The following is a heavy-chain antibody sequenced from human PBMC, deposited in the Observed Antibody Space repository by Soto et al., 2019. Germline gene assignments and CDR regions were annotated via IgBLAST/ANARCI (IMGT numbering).Heavy chain of an antibody. CDR3: SKEGGPSSSPDYYY. J-gene: IGHJ4*02. V-gene: IGHV3-30*18. Sequence: QVQLVESGGGVVQPGRSLRLSCAASGFTFSSYGMHWVRQAAGKGLEWVAVISYDGSNKYYADSVKGRFTISRDNSKNTLYLQMNSLRAEDTAVYYCSKEGGPSSSPDYYYSGQGTLVTVSS. D-gene: IGHD6-6*01. CDR1: GFTFSSYG. CDR2: ISYDGSNK.